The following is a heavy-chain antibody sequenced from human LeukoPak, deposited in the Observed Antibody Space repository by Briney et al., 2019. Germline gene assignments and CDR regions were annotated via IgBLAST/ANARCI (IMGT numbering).Heavy chain of an antibody. CDR2: ISAYNGNT. J-gene: IGHJ4*02. Sequence: ASVKVSCKASGYTFTSYGISWVRQAPGQGLEWMGWISAYNGNTNYAQKLQGRVTMTTDTSTSTAYMELRSLRSDDTAVYYCARSSDAYWNDLGGFDYWGQGTLVTVSS. D-gene: IGHD1-1*01. V-gene: IGHV1-18*01. CDR1: GYTFTSYG. CDR3: ARSSDAYWNDLGGFDY.